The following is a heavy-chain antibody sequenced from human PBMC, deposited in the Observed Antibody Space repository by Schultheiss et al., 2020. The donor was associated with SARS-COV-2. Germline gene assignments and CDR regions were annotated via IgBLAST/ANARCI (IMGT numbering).Heavy chain of an antibody. CDR3: ARDGDSSGWSIWFDP. V-gene: IGHV3-21*01. CDR1: GFTFSSYG. CDR2: ISGSGGST. D-gene: IGHD6-19*01. J-gene: IGHJ5*02. Sequence: GGSLRLSCAASGFTFSSYGMHWVRQAPGKGLEWVSAISGSGGSTYYADSVKGRFTISRDNAKNSLYLQMNSLRAEDTAVYYCARDGDSSGWSIWFDPWGQGTLVTVSS.